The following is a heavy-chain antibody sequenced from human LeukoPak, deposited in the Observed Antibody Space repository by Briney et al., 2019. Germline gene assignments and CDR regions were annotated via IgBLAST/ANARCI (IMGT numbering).Heavy chain of an antibody. V-gene: IGHV4-30-2*01. CDR2: INHSGST. J-gene: IGHJ4*02. Sequence: PSQTLSLTCTVSGGSISSGGYYWSWIRQPPGKGLEWIGEINHSGSTNYNPSLKSRVTISVDTSKNQFSLNLSSVTAADTAVYYCARHRAATMTTVFYFDYWGQGTLVTVSS. CDR1: GGSISSGGYY. CDR3: ARHRAATMTTVFYFDY. D-gene: IGHD4-11*01.